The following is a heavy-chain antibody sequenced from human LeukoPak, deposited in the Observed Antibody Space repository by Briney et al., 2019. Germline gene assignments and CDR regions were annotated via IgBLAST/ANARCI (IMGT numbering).Heavy chain of an antibody. V-gene: IGHV3-21*01. CDR2: ISSSSNYI. CDR1: GFTFISYG. D-gene: IGHD3-10*01. J-gene: IGHJ6*02. CDR3: ARPYYYGSGSFRGMDV. Sequence: GGSLRLSCAASGFTFISYGMNWVRQAPGKGLEWVSSISSSSNYIYYADLVKGRFTLSRDNAKNSLYLQMNNLRAEDTAVYYCARPYYYGSGSFRGMDVWGQGTTVTVSS.